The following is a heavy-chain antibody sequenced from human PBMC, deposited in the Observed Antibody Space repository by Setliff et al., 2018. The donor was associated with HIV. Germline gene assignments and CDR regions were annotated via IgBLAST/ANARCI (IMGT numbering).Heavy chain of an antibody. CDR3: AGEIAPAARLPNVGGPPPPGYYHYMDV. CDR1: RGSISSTSHY. V-gene: IGHV4-39*07. Sequence: TLSLTCIVSRGSISSTSHYWGWIRQSPGRRLEWIGSIYYSGRTYYNPSLKSRVTMSVDTSTNQFSLDLTSVTAADTAVYFCAGEIAPAARLPNVGGPPPPGYYHYMDVWGKGTTVTVSS. CDR2: IYYSGRT. J-gene: IGHJ6*03. D-gene: IGHD2-8*01.